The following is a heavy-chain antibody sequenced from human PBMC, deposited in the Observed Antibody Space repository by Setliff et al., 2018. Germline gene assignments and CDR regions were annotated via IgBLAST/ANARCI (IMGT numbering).Heavy chain of an antibody. D-gene: IGHD3-22*01. J-gene: IGHJ5*02. CDR3: ARQNPVSLYDNMVGFDP. V-gene: IGHV4-59*08. CDR1: GGSVTRYS. CDR2: MSYSGSN. Sequence: PSETLSLTCNVSGGSVTRYSWTWIRQPPGRGLEWIGSMSYSGSNDYNPSLKSRVTMSIHTSKNQFSLSLSSVTAADTAVYYCARQNPVSLYDNMVGFDPWGQGTLVTVSS.